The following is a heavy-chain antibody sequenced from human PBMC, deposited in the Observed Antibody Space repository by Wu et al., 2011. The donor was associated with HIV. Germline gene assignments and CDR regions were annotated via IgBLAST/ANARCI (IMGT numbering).Heavy chain of an antibody. Sequence: QVQLVQSGAEVKKPGSSVKVSCKASGGTFSSYDINWVRQAPGQGLEWMGGTIPLFGQTNYAQKFQGRVTITTDASTRTVYMQLSSLRSEDTAVYYCAKERGRAPQGWFDPWGQGTLVTVSS. CDR2: TIPLFGQT. J-gene: IGHJ5*02. CDR3: AKERGRAPQGWFDP. CDR1: GGTFSSYD. D-gene: IGHD3-16*01. V-gene: IGHV1-69*05.